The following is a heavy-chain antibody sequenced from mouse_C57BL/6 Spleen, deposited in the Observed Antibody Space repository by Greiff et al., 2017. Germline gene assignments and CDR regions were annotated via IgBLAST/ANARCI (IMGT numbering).Heavy chain of an antibody. CDR1: GYTFTDYY. V-gene: IGHV1-76*01. J-gene: IGHJ3*01. CDR3: AVNYDYAPWFAY. Sequence: QVHVKQSGAELVRPGASVKLSCKASGYTFTDYYINWVKQRPGQGLEWIARIYPGSGNTYYNEKFKGKATLTAEKSSSTAYMQLSSLTSEDSAVYFCAVNYDYAPWFAYWGQGTLVTVSA. D-gene: IGHD2-4*01. CDR2: IYPGSGNT.